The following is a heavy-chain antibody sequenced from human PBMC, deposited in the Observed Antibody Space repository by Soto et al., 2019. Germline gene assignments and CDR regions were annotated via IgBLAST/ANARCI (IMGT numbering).Heavy chain of an antibody. Sequence: GESLKISCKGSGYSFTSYWISWVRQMPGKGLEWMGRIDPSDSYTNYSPSFQGHVTISADKSISTAYLQWSSLKASDTAMYYCARQSRTSYYDFWSGYEYYYYGMDVCGQGTTVTVYS. J-gene: IGHJ6*02. CDR2: IDPSDSYT. CDR1: GYSFTSYW. D-gene: IGHD3-3*01. V-gene: IGHV5-10-1*01. CDR3: ARQSRTSYYDFWSGYEYYYYGMDV.